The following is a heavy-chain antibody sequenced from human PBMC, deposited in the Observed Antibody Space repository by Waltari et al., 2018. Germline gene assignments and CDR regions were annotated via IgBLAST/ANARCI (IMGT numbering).Heavy chain of an antibody. V-gene: IGHV4-38-2*01. CDR1: GYSISSGYY. CDR2: IYHSGST. CDR3: ARQHSGSLPVADY. Sequence: VQLQESGPGLVKPSETLSLTCAVSGYSISSGYYWGWIRQPPGKGLEWIGSIYHSGSTYYNPSLKSRVTISVDTSKNQFSLKLSSVTAADTAVYYCARQHSGSLPVADYWGQGTLVTVSS. D-gene: IGHD1-26*01. J-gene: IGHJ4*02.